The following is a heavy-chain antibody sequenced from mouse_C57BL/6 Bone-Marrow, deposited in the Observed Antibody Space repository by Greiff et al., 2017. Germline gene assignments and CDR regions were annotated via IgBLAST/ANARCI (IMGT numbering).Heavy chain of an antibody. CDR2: IDPSDSYT. Sequence: QVQLQQPGAELVMPGASVKLSCKASGYTFTSYWMHWVKQRPGQGLEWIGEIDPSDSYTNYNQKFKGKSTLTVDKSSSTAYMQLSSLTSEDSAVDYCARYLPSYYGSSYAMEYWGQGTSVTVSS. D-gene: IGHD1-1*01. J-gene: IGHJ4*01. CDR3: ARYLPSYYGSSYAMEY. CDR1: GYTFTSYW. V-gene: IGHV1-69*01.